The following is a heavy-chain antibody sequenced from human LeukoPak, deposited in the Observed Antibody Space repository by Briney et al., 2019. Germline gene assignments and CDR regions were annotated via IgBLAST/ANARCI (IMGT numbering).Heavy chain of an antibody. V-gene: IGHV3-30*04. Sequence: PGRSLRLSCAASGFTFSSYAMHWVRQAPGKGLEGVAVISYDGSNKYYADSVKGRFTISRDNSKNTLYLNMNSLRAEDTAVYYCARDPVMTTVTTNYFDYWGQGTLVTVSS. CDR1: GFTFSSYA. CDR3: ARDPVMTTVTTNYFDY. J-gene: IGHJ4*02. D-gene: IGHD4-17*01. CDR2: ISYDGSNK.